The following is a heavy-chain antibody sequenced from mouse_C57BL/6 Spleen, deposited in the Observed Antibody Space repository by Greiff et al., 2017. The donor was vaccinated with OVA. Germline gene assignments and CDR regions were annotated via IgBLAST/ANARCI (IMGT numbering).Heavy chain of an antibody. CDR1: GYTFTSYW. J-gene: IGHJ4*01. CDR3: ARRDGDVDAMDY. CDR2: INPSNGGT. V-gene: IGHV1-53*01. Sequence: VQLQQPGTELVKPGASVKLSCKASGYTFTSYWMHWVKQRPGQGLEWIGNINPSNGGTNYNEQFKSKATLTVDKSSSPAYMQLSSLTSADSAFYASARRDGDVDAMDYWGQGTSVTVSS. D-gene: IGHD3-3*01.